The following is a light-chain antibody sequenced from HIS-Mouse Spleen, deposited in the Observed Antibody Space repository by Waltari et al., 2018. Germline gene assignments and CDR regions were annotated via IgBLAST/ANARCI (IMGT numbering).Light chain of an antibody. CDR1: SSDVGSYNL. Sequence: QSALTQPASVSGSPGQSITISCTGTSSDVGSYNLVSWYQQHPGNAPKRMIYEGSKRPSGVPNRFSGSTSGNTASLTISGLQAEDEADYYCCSYAGSSTYVVFGGGTKLTVL. CDR3: CSYAGSSTYVV. CDR2: EGS. J-gene: IGLJ2*01. V-gene: IGLV2-23*01.